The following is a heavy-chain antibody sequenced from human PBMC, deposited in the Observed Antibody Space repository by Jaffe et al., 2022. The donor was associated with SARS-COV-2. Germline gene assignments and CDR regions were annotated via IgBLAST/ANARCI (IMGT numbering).Heavy chain of an antibody. CDR2: ISGSGGST. Sequence: EVQLLESGGGLVQPGGSLRLSCAASGFTFSSYAMSWVRQAPGKGLEWVSAISGSGGSTYYADSVKGRFTISRDNSKNTLYLQMNSLRAEDTAVYYCAKGVSGYSGYDLGSFDYWGQGTLVTVSS. CDR1: GFTFSSYA. J-gene: IGHJ4*02. V-gene: IGHV3-23*01. D-gene: IGHD5-12*01. CDR3: AKGVSGYSGYDLGSFDY.